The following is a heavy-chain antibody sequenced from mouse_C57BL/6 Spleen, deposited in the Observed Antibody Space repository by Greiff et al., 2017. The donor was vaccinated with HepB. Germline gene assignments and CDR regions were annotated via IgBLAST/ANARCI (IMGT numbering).Heavy chain of an antibody. CDR2: INPSSGYT. CDR1: GYTFTSYT. J-gene: IGHJ2*01. CDR3: ARSRLYYYGSSYEGNYFDY. V-gene: IGHV1-4*01. Sequence: VKLVESGAELARPGASVKMSCKASGYTFTSYTMHWVKQRPGQGLEWIGYINPSSGYTKYNQKFKDKATLTADKSSSTAYMQLSSLTSEDSAVYYCARSRLYYYGSSYEGNYFDYWGQGTTLTVSS. D-gene: IGHD1-1*01.